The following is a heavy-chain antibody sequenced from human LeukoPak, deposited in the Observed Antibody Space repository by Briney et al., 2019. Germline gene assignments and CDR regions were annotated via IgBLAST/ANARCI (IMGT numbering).Heavy chain of an antibody. CDR3: ARDSIYDSSGSH. J-gene: IGHJ4*02. D-gene: IGHD3-22*01. CDR2: IYYSGST. V-gene: IGHV4-31*03. CDR1: GDSISSGGHY. Sequence: SQTLSLTCTVSGDSISSGGHYWSWIRQHPGKGLEWIGYIYYSGSTYYNPSLKSRVTISVDTSKNQFSLKLSSVTAADTAVYYCARDSIYDSSGSHWGQGTLVTVSS.